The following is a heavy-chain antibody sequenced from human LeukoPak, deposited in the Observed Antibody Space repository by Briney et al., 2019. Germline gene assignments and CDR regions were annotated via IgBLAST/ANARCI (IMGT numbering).Heavy chain of an antibody. CDR3: ARDFTLGDGYNKNWFDP. Sequence: SETLSLTCTVSGGSISSYYWSWIRQPAGKGLEWIGRIYTSGSTNYNPSLKSRVTMSVGTSKNQFSLKLSSVTAADTAVYYCARDFTLGDGYNKNWFDPWGQGTLVTVSS. D-gene: IGHD5-24*01. CDR2: IYTSGST. V-gene: IGHV4-4*07. CDR1: GGSISSYY. J-gene: IGHJ5*02.